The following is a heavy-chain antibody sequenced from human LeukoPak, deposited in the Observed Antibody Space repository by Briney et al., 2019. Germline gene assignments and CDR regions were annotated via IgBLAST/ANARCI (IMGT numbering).Heavy chain of an antibody. J-gene: IGHJ3*02. CDR1: GYTFTNYG. D-gene: IGHD1-1*01. CDR2: IIPILGIA. Sequence: SVKVSCKASGYTFTNYGISWVRQAPGQGLEWMGRIIPILGIANYAQKFQGRVTITADKSTSTAYMELSSLRSEDTAVYYCARGTNWAELSGAFDIWGQGTMVTVSS. V-gene: IGHV1-69*04. CDR3: ARGTNWAELSGAFDI.